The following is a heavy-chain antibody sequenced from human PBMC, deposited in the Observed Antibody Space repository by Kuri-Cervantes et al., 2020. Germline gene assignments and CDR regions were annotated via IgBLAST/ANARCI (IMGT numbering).Heavy chain of an antibody. Sequence: GSLRLSCTVSGGSVSSGSYYWSWIRQPPVKGLEWIGYIYYSGSTNYNPSLKSRVTISVDTSKNQFSLKLSSVTAADTAVYYCARSGTQGYCSGGSCYVSGWFDPWGQGTLVTVSS. V-gene: IGHV4-61*01. CDR1: GGSVSSGSYY. J-gene: IGHJ5*02. D-gene: IGHD2-15*01. CDR2: IYYSGST. CDR3: ARSGTQGYCSGGSCYVSGWFDP.